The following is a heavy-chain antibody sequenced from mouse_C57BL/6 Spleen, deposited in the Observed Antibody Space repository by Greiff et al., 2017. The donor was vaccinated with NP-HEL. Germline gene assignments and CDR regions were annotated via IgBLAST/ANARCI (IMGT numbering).Heavy chain of an antibody. J-gene: IGHJ3*01. CDR2: ISSGGDYI. CDR1: GFTFSSYA. D-gene: IGHD1-1*01. Sequence: EVMLVESGEGLVKPGGSLKLSCAASGFTFSSYAMSWVRQTPEKRLEWVAYISSGGDYIYYADTVKGRFTISRDNARNTLYLQMSSLKSEDTAMYYCTRDGPIYYYGSSYLAWFAYWGQGTLVTVSA. V-gene: IGHV5-9-1*02. CDR3: TRDGPIYYYGSSYLAWFAY.